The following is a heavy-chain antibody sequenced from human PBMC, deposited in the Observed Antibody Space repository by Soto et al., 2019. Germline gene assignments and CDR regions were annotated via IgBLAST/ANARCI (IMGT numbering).Heavy chain of an antibody. CDR3: ARRGGTYYDY. CDR2: IYPGDSDT. CDR1: AFTFTTYW. Sequence: GESLKISCKGSAFTFTTYWIGWVRQMPGKGLEWMGIIYPGDSDTRYSPSFQGHVTISADKSISTAYLQWSSLKASDTALYFCARRGGTYYDYWGHGTLVTVSS. D-gene: IGHD1-26*01. J-gene: IGHJ4*01. V-gene: IGHV5-51*01.